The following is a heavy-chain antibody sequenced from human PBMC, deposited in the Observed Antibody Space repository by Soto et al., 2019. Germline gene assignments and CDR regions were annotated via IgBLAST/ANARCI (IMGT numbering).Heavy chain of an antibody. Sequence: ASVKVSCKASGYTFSSYRISWVRQAPGQGLEWVGGISTNSGHTDYAQKLRGRVTMTTDTSTTTAYMELRSLRSDDTAVYYCAREEYRQLDHWGQGTLVNVS. CDR2: ISTNSGHT. D-gene: IGHD3-16*02. CDR3: AREEYRQLDH. V-gene: IGHV1-18*01. J-gene: IGHJ5*02. CDR1: GYTFSSYR.